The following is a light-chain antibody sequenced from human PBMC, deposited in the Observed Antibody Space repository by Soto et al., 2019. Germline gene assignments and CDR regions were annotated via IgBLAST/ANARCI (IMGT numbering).Light chain of an antibody. CDR3: QQYGSSGT. J-gene: IGKJ1*01. V-gene: IGKV3-15*01. CDR1: QSVSSN. Sequence: ILITQSPATLSVAPCEIVALSCRASQSVSSNLAWYQQKVGQAPRLLIYGASTRATGIPARFSGSGSGTDFTLTISRLEPEDFAVYYCQQYGSSGTFGQGTKVDIK. CDR2: GAS.